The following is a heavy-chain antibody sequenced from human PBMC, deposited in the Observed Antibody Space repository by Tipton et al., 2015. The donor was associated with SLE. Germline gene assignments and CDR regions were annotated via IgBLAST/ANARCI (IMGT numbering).Heavy chain of an antibody. CDR3: ARVLLEYYYGMDV. Sequence: LRLSCTVSGGSISSSDSFWGWIRQSPGKGLEWIATIYYSGTTYYNPSLKSRVSMSLDTSKNQFSLRLSSVTAADTAVYYCARVLLEYYYGMDVWGQGTTVTASS. D-gene: IGHD3-10*01. CDR1: GGSISSSDSF. J-gene: IGHJ6*02. CDR2: IYYSGTT. V-gene: IGHV4-39*07.